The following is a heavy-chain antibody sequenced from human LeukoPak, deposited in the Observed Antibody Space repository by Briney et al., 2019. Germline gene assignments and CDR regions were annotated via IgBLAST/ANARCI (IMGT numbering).Heavy chain of an antibody. V-gene: IGHV1-46*01. D-gene: IGHD6-13*01. CDR2: INPSGGST. J-gene: IGHJ4*02. CDR3: ARDSSQGAKEYYFDY. Sequence: ASVKVSCKASGYTFTSYYMHWVRQAPGQGLEWMGIINPSGGSTSYAQKFRGRVTMTRDMSTSTVYMELSSLRSEDTAVYSCARDSSQGAKEYYFDYWGQGTLVTVSS. CDR1: GYTFTSYY.